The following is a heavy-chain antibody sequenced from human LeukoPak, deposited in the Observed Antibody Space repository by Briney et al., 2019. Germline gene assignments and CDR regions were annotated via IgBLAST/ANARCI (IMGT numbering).Heavy chain of an antibody. CDR3: NYYDSSGYQYYFDY. Sequence: GGSLRLSCAASGFTVSSNYMSWVRQAPGKGLEWVSVIYSGGSTYYADSVKGRFTISRDNSKNTLYLQMNSLRAEDTAVYYCNYYDSSGYQYYFDYWGQGTLVTVSS. V-gene: IGHV3-53*01. J-gene: IGHJ4*02. CDR1: GFTVSSNY. CDR2: IYSGGST. D-gene: IGHD3-22*01.